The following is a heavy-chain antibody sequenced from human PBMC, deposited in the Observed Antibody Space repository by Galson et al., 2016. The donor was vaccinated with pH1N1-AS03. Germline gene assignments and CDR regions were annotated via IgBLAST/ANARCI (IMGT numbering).Heavy chain of an antibody. J-gene: IGHJ6*02. CDR2: ISGYNGNT. CDR1: GYKFTNYG. D-gene: IGHD4-17*01. Sequence: SVKVSCKASGYKFTNYGFNWVRQAPGQGLEWMGWISGYNGNTNYAQSLQGRVTVTTDTSTSTAYMELRSLRSDDTAVYYCARDDGALYYYYGLDVWGQGTTVTVSS. V-gene: IGHV1-18*04. CDR3: ARDDGALYYYYGLDV.